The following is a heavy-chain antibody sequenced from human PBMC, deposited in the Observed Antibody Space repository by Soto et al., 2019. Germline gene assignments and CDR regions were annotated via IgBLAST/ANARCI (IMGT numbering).Heavy chain of an antibody. J-gene: IGHJ5*02. CDR2: IPYDGSNE. V-gene: IGHV3-30*02. CDR1: GFTFNTYG. CDR3: AKSLAVAAGWFDP. Sequence: GGSLRLSCVASGFTFNTYGMHWARQAPGKGLEWVAFIPYDGSNEYYADSVKGRFTISRDNSKNTVFLQMNSLRGEDTAVYYCAKSLAVAAGWFDPWGQGALVTVSS. D-gene: IGHD6-19*01.